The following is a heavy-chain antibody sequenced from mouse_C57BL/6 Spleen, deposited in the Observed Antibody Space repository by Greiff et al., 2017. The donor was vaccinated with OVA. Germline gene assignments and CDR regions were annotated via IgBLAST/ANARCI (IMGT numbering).Heavy chain of an antibody. CDR2: ISSGSSTI. CDR1: GFTFSDYG. CDR3: AREDYDGSFAY. D-gene: IGHD2-4*01. J-gene: IGHJ3*01. Sequence: EVHLVESGGGLVKPGGSLKLSCAASGFTFSDYGMHWVRQAPEQGLEWVAYISSGSSTIYYADTVKGRFTISRDNAKNTLFLQMTSLRSEDTAMYYCAREDYDGSFAYWGQGTLVTVSA. V-gene: IGHV5-17*01.